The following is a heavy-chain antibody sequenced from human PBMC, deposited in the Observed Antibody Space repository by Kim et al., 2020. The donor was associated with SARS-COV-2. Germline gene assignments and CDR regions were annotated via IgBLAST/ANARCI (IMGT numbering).Heavy chain of an antibody. V-gene: IGHV3-53*01. CDR3: ARDQRGSSSWYNYYYGMDV. CDR1: GFTVSSNY. CDR2: IYSGGST. D-gene: IGHD6-13*01. Sequence: GGSLRLSCAASGFTVSSNYMSWVRQAPGKGLEWVSVIYSGGSTYYADSVKGRFTISRDNSKNTLYLQMNSLRAEDTAVYYCARDQRGSSSWYNYYYGMDVWGQGTTVTVSS. J-gene: IGHJ6*02.